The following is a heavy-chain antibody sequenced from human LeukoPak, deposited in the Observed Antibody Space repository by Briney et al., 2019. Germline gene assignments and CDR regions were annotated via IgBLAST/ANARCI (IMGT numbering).Heavy chain of an antibody. CDR2: INPSGGST. Sequence: ASVTVSCKASGYTFTSYYMHWVRQAPGQGLEWMGIINPSGGSTSYAQKFQGRVTMTRDTSTSTVYMELSSLRSEDTAVYYCARGKYSSGWYIATYYYYHGMDVWGQGTTVTVSS. V-gene: IGHV1-46*01. D-gene: IGHD6-19*01. CDR3: ARGKYSSGWYIATYYYYHGMDV. J-gene: IGHJ6*02. CDR1: GYTFTSYY.